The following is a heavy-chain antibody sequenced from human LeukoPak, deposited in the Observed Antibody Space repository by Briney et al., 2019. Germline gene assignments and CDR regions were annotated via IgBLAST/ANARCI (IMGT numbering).Heavy chain of an antibody. CDR3: ARDRGYSYVGDAFDI. CDR1: GGSISSSDYY. D-gene: IGHD5-18*01. Sequence: SETLSLTCTVSGGSISSSDYYWSWIRQPPGKGLEWIGYIYYSGSTYYNPSLKSRVTISVDTSKNQFSLKLSSVTAADTAVYYCARDRGYSYVGDAFDIWGQGTMVTVSS. V-gene: IGHV4-30-4*01. J-gene: IGHJ3*02. CDR2: IYYSGST.